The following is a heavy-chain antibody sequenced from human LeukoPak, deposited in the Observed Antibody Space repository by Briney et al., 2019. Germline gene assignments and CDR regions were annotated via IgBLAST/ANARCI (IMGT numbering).Heavy chain of an antibody. D-gene: IGHD3-22*01. Sequence: ASVTVSCKASGYTFTSYGISWVRQAPGQGLEWMGWISAYNGNTNYAQKLQGRVTMTTDTSTSTAYMELRSLRSDDTAVYYCARTTYYYDSSGYYSKHDAFDIWGQGTMVTVSS. V-gene: IGHV1-18*01. J-gene: IGHJ3*02. CDR3: ARTTYYYDSSGYYSKHDAFDI. CDR1: GYTFTSYG. CDR2: ISAYNGNT.